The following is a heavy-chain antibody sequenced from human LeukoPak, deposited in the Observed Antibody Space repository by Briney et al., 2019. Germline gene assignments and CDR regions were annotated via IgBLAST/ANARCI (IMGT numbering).Heavy chain of an antibody. CDR2: INPNSGGT. V-gene: IGHV1-2*02. CDR3: AREESSSPYYYYGMDV. D-gene: IGHD6-6*01. CDR1: GYTFTGYY. Sequence: GASVKVSCKASGYTFTGYYMHWVRQAPGQGLEWMGWINPNSGGTNYAQKLQGRVTMTRDTTISTAYMELSRLRSDDTAVYYCAREESSSPYYYYGMDVWGQGTTVTVSS. J-gene: IGHJ6*02.